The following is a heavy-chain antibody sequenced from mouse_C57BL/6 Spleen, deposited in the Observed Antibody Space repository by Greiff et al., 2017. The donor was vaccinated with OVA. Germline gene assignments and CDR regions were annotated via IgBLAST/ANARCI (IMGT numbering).Heavy chain of an antibody. J-gene: IGHJ2*01. CDR2: IDPSDSYT. CDR1: GYTFTSYW. D-gene: IGHD1-1*01. CDR3: ARGGRYHYFDY. V-gene: IGHV1-69*01. Sequence: VQLQQPGAELVMPGASVKLSCKASGYTFTSYWMHWVKQRPGQGLEWIGEIDPSDSYTNYNQKFKGKSTLTVDKSSSTAYMQLSSLTSEDSAVYYCARGGRYHYFDYWGQGTTLTVSS.